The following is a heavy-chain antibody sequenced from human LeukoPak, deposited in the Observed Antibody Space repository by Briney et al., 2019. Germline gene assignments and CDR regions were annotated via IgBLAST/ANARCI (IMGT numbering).Heavy chain of an antibody. V-gene: IGHV3-66*01. CDR3: ARVVIRPYYFDY. Sequence: GGSLRLSCAISGFTVSSNYMSWVRQGPGKGLEWVSVIYSGGITDYAYSVKGRFTISRDNSKNTLHLQMNNLRAEDTAVYYCARVVIRPYYFDYWGQGTLVTVSS. CDR1: GFTVSSNY. CDR2: IYSGGIT. J-gene: IGHJ4*02. D-gene: IGHD4-23*01.